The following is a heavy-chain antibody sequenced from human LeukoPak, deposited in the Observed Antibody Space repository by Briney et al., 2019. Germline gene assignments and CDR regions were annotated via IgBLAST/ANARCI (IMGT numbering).Heavy chain of an antibody. CDR3: ARDSSYTSGSYYDDYFDS. V-gene: IGHV4-38-2*02. CDR2: IHHSGTT. J-gene: IGHJ4*02. CDR1: GYSISSGYY. D-gene: IGHD3-10*01. Sequence: PSETLSLTCAVSGYSISSGYYWGWIRPPPGKGLEWIGSIHHSGTTYHNPSLKSRVTMSVDTSKNQFSLKLSSVTAADAAVYYCARDSSYTSGSYYDDYFDSWSQGTLVTVSS.